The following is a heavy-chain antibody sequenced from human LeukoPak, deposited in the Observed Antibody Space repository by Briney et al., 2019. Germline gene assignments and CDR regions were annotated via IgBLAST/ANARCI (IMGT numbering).Heavy chain of an antibody. Sequence: GGSLRLSCAASGFTFSSYSMNWVRQAPGKGLEWVSSISSSSSYIYYADSVKGRFTISRDNAKNSLYLQMNSLRAEDTAVYYCARADEAKLGYCSSTSCSYAFDIRGQGTMVTVSS. V-gene: IGHV3-21*01. CDR3: ARADEAKLGYCSSTSCSYAFDI. D-gene: IGHD2-2*01. J-gene: IGHJ3*02. CDR1: GFTFSSYS. CDR2: ISSSSSYI.